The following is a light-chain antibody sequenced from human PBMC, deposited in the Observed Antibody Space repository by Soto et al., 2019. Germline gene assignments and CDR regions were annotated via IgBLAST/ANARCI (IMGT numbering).Light chain of an antibody. CDR1: QSSSSW. CDR3: QQYKSYRWT. V-gene: IGKV1-5*01. CDR2: DAS. Sequence: DIQMTQSPSTLSASVGDRVTITCRASQSSSSWLAWYQQKPGKAPKLLIYDASSLESGVPSRFSGSESGTEYSLTISSLQPEDVGTYYCQQYKSYRWTFGQGTKVEIK. J-gene: IGKJ1*01.